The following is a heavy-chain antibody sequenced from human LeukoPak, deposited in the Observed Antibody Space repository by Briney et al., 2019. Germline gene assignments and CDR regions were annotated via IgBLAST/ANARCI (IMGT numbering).Heavy chain of an antibody. CDR3: ARDERQLRYCIPGSCHSRIGMDV. D-gene: IGHD2-15*01. CDR1: GFVFSSYA. J-gene: IGHJ6*02. V-gene: IGHV3-30*04. Sequence: GGSLRLSCAASGFVFSSYAMHWVRQAPGKGLEWVAMISYDGGYGYYVDSVKGRFTISRDNSQTTLYLQMNSLRPEDTAVYYCARDERQLRYCIPGSCHSRIGMDVWGQGTTVTVSS. CDR2: ISYDGGYG.